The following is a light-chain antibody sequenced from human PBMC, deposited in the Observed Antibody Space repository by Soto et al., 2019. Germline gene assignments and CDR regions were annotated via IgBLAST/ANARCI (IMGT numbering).Light chain of an antibody. CDR1: QGISSY. CDR3: QQLNSYPLT. V-gene: IGKV1-9*01. CDR2: AAS. J-gene: IGKJ4*01. Sequence: IQLTQSPSSLSASVGDRVTITCRASQGISSYLAWYQQKPGKAPKLLIYAASTLQSGVPSRFSGSGSGTDFTRTISSLQPEDFATYYCQQLNSYPLTFGGATKVEIK.